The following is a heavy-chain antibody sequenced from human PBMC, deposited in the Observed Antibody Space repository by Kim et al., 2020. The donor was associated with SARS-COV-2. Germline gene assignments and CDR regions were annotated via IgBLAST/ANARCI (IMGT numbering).Heavy chain of an antibody. V-gene: IGHV3-74*01. D-gene: IGHD3-22*01. J-gene: IGHJ1*01. CDR3: ARAGDYDGGGYYGLLDH. Sequence: VKGRFTISRDNAKNTLYLQMNSLRAEETAVYYCARAGDYDGGGYYGLLDHWGRGALVTVSA.